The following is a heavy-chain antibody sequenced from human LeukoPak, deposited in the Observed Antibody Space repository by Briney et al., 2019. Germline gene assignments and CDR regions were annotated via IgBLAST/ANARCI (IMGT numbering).Heavy chain of an antibody. CDR3: ARRGSYYVYYFDY. J-gene: IGHJ4*02. V-gene: IGHV4-4*02. D-gene: IGHD1-26*01. Sequence: SETLSLTCAVSGGSISSSNWWSWVRQPPGKGLEWIGEIYHSGSTNYNPSLKSRVTISVDKSKNQFSLKLSSVTAADTAVYYCARRGSYYVYYFDYWGQGTLVTVSS. CDR1: GGSISSSNW. CDR2: IYHSGST.